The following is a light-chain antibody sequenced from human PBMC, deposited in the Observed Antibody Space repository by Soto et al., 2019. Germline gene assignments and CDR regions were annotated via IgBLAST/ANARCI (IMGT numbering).Light chain of an antibody. CDR2: KAS. V-gene: IGKV1-5*03. Sequence: DIQMTQSPSTLSASVGDRVTITCRASQSISSWLAWYQQKPGKAPKLLIYKASSLESGVPSRFSGSGSGTEFTLTISSLQPDDFATYYCQQYNSYSWTFGQGTTVAIK. CDR1: QSISSW. CDR3: QQYNSYSWT. J-gene: IGKJ1*01.